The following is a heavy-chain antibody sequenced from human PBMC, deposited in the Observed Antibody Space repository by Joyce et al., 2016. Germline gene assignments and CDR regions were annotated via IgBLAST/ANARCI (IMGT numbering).Heavy chain of an antibody. CDR1: GGSFSAYN. V-gene: IGHV4-34*01. D-gene: IGHD3-22*01. Sequence: QVQLQQWGAGLLKPSETLSLTCAVYGGSFSAYNWTWIRQPPGKGLEWIGEISHSGSTNDTPSLKSRVTISVDTSKNQFSLKMTSLTAADTAVYYCAASIFPAGASPSSPTITMKHSGYYFDHWGQGTLVTVSS. CDR3: AASIFPAGASPSSPTITMKHSGYYFDH. J-gene: IGHJ4*02. CDR2: ISHSGST.